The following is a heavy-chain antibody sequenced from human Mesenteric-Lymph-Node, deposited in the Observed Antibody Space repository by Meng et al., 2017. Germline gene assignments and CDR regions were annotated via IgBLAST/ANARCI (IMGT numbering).Heavy chain of an antibody. CDR3: TTLYGDSIS. CDR2: IYHSGRT. D-gene: IGHD4-17*01. CDR1: GGSIRNDKW. J-gene: IGHJ4*02. V-gene: IGHV4-4*02. Sequence: GQLKESGTGMVRPSRTMSITCEVFGGSIRNDKWWSWDRQAQGKGVEWIGEIYHSGRTNNNPSVKSRVSMSVEKSQNHFFLRLSSVTAADTAVYYCTTLYGDSISWGQGTLVTVSS.